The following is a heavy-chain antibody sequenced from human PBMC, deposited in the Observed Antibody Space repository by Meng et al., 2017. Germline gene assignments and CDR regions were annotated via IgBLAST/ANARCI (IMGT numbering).Heavy chain of an antibody. CDR2: INPSGGRT. V-gene: IGHV1-46*01. CDR3: ARAAEVATIDFADY. CDR1: GYTVTRYH. J-gene: IGHJ4*02. D-gene: IGHD5-24*01. Sequence: QVEVVQSGAEVKKQGASVKVFCKASGYTVTRYHMHWVRQAHGQGLEWMGIINPSGGRTSYAQKFQGRVTMTRDTSTSTVYTELSSLRSEDTAVYYCARAAEVATIDFADYWGQGTLVTVSS.